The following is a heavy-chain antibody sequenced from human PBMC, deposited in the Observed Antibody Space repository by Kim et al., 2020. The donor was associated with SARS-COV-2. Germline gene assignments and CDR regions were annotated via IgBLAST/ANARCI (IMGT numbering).Heavy chain of an antibody. J-gene: IGHJ6*02. CDR2: ISSNGGST. CDR3: ARGPGGYGVLGMDV. V-gene: IGHV3-64*02. CDR1: GFTFSSYA. D-gene: IGHD3-22*01. Sequence: GGSLRLSCAASGFTFSSYAMHWVRQAPGKGLEYVSAISSNGGSTYYADSVKGRFTISRDNSKNTLYLQMGSLRAEDMAVYYCARGPGGYGVLGMDVWGQGTTVTVSS.